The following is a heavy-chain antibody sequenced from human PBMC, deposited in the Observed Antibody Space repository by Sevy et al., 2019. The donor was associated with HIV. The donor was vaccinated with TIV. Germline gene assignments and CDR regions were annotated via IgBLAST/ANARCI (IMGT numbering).Heavy chain of an antibody. V-gene: IGHV3-48*03. J-gene: IGHJ3*02. CDR1: GFTFSSYE. D-gene: IGHD5-18*01. CDR2: ISSSGSTI. Sequence: GGSLRLSCAASGFTFSSYEMNWVRQAPGKGLEWVSYISSSGSTIYYADSVKGRFTISRDNAKNSLYLQMNSLRAEDTAGYYCARVGYSYGFRTLHAFDIWGQGTMVTVSS. CDR3: ARVGYSYGFRTLHAFDI.